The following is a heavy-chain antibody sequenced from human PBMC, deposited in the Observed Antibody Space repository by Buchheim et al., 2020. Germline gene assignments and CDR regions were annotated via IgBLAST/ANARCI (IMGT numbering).Heavy chain of an antibody. J-gene: IGHJ6*02. D-gene: IGHD3-3*01. CDR2: IYYSGST. V-gene: IGHV4-31*03. Sequence: QVQLQESGPGLVKPSQTLSLTCTVSGGSISSGGYYWSWIRQHPGKGLEWIGYIYYSGSTYYNPSLKSRVTISVDTSKNQFSLKLSSVTAADTAVYYCARDYYDFWSGYNGHYYYYGMDVWGQGTT. CDR1: GGSISSGGYY. CDR3: ARDYYDFWSGYNGHYYYYGMDV.